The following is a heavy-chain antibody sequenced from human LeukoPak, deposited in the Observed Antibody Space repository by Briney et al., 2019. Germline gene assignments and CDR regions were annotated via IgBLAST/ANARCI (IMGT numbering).Heavy chain of an antibody. D-gene: IGHD6-13*01. CDR2: IYYSGGT. V-gene: IGHV4-59*08. CDR3: ARHPLRSAAGSDY. Sequence: PSETLSLTCTVSGGSISSYYWSWIRQPPGKGLEWIGYIYYSGGTNYNPSLKSRVTISVDTSKNQFSLKLSSVTAADTAVYYCARHPLRSAAGSDYWGQGTLVTVSS. J-gene: IGHJ4*02. CDR1: GGSISSYY.